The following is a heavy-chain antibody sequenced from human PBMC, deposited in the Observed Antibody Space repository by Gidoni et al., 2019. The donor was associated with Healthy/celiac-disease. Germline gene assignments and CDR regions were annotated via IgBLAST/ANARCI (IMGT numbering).Heavy chain of an antibody. J-gene: IGHJ5*02. CDR2: IYYSGST. Sequence: QVQLPESGPGLVKPSETLSLTCTVSGGSISSYYWSWIRQPPGKGLEWIGYIYYSGSTNYNPSLKSRVTISVDTSKNQFSLKLSSVTAADTAVYYCARDTFLGAWGQGTLVTVSS. V-gene: IGHV4-59*01. D-gene: IGHD3-16*01. CDR3: ARDTFLGA. CDR1: GGSISSYY.